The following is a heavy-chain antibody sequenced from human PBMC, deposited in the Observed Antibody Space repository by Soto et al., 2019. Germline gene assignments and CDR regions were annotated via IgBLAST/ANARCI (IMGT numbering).Heavy chain of an antibody. J-gene: IGHJ4*02. CDR3: ARWPNYYDSSTYYRQEYFDY. CDR2: IKQDGSEI. V-gene: IGHV3-7*01. D-gene: IGHD3-22*01. Sequence: PGGSLRLSCAVSVFTFSSYWMSLVRQSPGQGLEWVANIKQDGSEIYYVDSVKGRFTISRDKAKNSLYLQMNSLRAEDTAVYYCARWPNYYDSSTYYRQEYFDYWGQGTLVTVSS. CDR1: VFTFSSYW.